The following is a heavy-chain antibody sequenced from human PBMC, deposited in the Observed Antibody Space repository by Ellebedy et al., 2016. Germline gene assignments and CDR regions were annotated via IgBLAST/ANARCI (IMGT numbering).Heavy chain of an antibody. CDR1: GFTFGNYA. Sequence: GGSLRLXXAASGFTFGNYAMNWVRQAPGKGLEWVSTIDGPGDRAFFADSVKGRFTISRDNSKNTLYLQLSSLGAEDAAIYYCAKRGDYCRDGGCQNWFFDFWGQGTLVTVSS. J-gene: IGHJ4*02. V-gene: IGHV3-23*01. D-gene: IGHD2-15*01. CDR2: IDGPGDRA. CDR3: AKRGDYCRDGGCQNWFFDF.